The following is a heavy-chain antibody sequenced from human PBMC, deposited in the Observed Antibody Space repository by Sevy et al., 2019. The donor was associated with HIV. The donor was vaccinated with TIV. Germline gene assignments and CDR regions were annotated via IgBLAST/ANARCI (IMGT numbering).Heavy chain of an antibody. V-gene: IGHV3-21*01. CDR2: IGSSSSDI. D-gene: IGHD1-26*01. CDR3: ARDRGVGTSSYGMDV. Sequence: GGSLRLSCAASGFTFSSYGLSSYSMNWVRQAPGKELEWAPSIGSSSSDIFYADSVKGRFTISRDNAKNSVYLQMNSLRAEDTAVYYCARDRGVGTSSYGMDVWGQGTTVTVSS. J-gene: IGHJ6*02. CDR1: GFTFSSYGLSSYS.